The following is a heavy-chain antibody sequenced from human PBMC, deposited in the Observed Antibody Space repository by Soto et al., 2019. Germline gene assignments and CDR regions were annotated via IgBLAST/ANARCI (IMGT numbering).Heavy chain of an antibody. D-gene: IGHD6-19*01. CDR3: AREPVAGTYFDY. J-gene: IGHJ4*02. Sequence: QVQLVQSGAEVKKPGASVKVSCKASGYTFTTYGISWVRQAPGQGLEWMGWINGYNGNTNYAQKLQGRVTMTTDTSTSTAYMELRSRRADDTAVYYGAREPVAGTYFDYWGQGTLVTVSS. V-gene: IGHV1-18*01. CDR1: GYTFTTYG. CDR2: INGYNGNT.